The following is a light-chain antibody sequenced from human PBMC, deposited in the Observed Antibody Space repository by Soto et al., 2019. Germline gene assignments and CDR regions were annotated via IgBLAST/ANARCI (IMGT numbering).Light chain of an antibody. CDR3: HQRQSLPRT. J-gene: IGKJ1*01. CDR2: YMS. CDR1: QYVGSR. V-gene: IGKV3-11*01. Sequence: EIVLTQSPASLSSSPGETAILSCRASQYVGSRLAWYQHKPGQAPRLLIYYMSKRATGIPARFSGSGSGTDFTLTISSLAPDDFAIYYCHQRQSLPRTFGQGTKVDIK.